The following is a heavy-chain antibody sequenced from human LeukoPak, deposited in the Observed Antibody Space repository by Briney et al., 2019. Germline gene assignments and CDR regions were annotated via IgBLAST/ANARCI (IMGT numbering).Heavy chain of an antibody. V-gene: IGHV4-39*07. CDR3: ARTIAAAGPLGY. J-gene: IGHJ4*02. CDR1: GGSISSSSFY. D-gene: IGHD6-13*01. CDR2: ISYSGIT. Sequence: SETLSLTCTVSGGSISSSSFYWGWIRQPPGKGLEWIGSISYSGITYYNPSLKSRVTISVDTSKNQFSLKLSSVTAADTAVYYCARTIAAAGPLGYWGQGTLVTVSS.